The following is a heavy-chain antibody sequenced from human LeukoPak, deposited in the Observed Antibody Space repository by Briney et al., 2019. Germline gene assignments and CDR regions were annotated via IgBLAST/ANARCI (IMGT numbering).Heavy chain of an antibody. V-gene: IGHV3-33*01. CDR1: GFTFSSYG. Sequence: PGRSLRLSCAASGFTFSSYGMHWVRQAPGKGLEWVAVIWYDGSNKYYADSVKGRFTISRDNSKNTLYLQMDGLRAEDTAVYYCARDLVPAAPTGYWGQGTLVTVSS. CDR2: IWYDGSNK. D-gene: IGHD2-2*01. J-gene: IGHJ4*02. CDR3: ARDLVPAAPTGY.